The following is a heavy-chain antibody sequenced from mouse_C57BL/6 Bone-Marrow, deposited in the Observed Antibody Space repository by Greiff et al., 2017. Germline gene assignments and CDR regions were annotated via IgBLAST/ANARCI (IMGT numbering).Heavy chain of an antibody. Sequence: QVQLQQPGAELVMPGASVKLSCKASGYTFISYWMHWVKQRPGQGLEWIGEIDPSDSYTNYNQKFKGKSTLTVDKSSSTAYMQLSSLTSEDSAVYYCAREWGAMDYWGQGTSVTVSS. J-gene: IGHJ4*01. CDR2: IDPSDSYT. CDR1: GYTFISYW. CDR3: AREWGAMDY. V-gene: IGHV1-69*01.